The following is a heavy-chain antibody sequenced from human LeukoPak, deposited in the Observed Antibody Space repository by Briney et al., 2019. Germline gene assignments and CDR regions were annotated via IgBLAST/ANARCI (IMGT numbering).Heavy chain of an antibody. Sequence: GGSLRLSCAASVFTFSSYAMSWVRQAPGKGLEWVSAISGSGGSTYYADSVKGRFTISRDNSKNTLYLQMNSLRAEDTAVYYCAKDQQSSSWYRPSKNPAYYFDYWGQGTLVTVSS. CDR2: ISGSGGST. CDR3: AKDQQSSSWYRPSKNPAYYFDY. V-gene: IGHV3-23*01. CDR1: VFTFSSYA. J-gene: IGHJ4*02. D-gene: IGHD6-13*01.